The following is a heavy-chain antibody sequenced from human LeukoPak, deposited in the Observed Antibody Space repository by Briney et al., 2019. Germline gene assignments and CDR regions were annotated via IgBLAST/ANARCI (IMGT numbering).Heavy chain of an antibody. CDR1: GYSISSNNW. Sequence: PSDTLSLTCAVSGYSISSNNWWGWIRQSPGKGLEWIGDIHYSGTTHNNPSLQSRVTMSLDTSKNYFSLKLSSVTAVDTAVYYCARTTGYASAWRYFDYWGQGILVTVTS. V-gene: IGHV4-28*01. J-gene: IGHJ4*02. CDR3: ARTTGYASAWRYFDY. D-gene: IGHD6-19*01. CDR2: IHYSGTT.